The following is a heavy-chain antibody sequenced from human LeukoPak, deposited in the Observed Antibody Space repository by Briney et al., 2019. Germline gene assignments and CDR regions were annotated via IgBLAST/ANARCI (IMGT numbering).Heavy chain of an antibody. CDR3: ARGLSHSKDI. Sequence: SETLSLTCTVSGGSMSSYYWSWIRQPAGKGLEWIGRVYTSGNTNYNPSLKSRVTMSVDTSKNQFSLKLSSVTAADTAVYYCARGLSHSKDIWGQGTMVTVSS. V-gene: IGHV4-4*07. J-gene: IGHJ3*02. CDR2: VYTSGNT. CDR1: GGSMSSYY.